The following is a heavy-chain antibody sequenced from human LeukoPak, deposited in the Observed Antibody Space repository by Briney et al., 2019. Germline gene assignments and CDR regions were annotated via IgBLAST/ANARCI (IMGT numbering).Heavy chain of an antibody. Sequence: PSETLSLTCAVYNMSFSGYYWSWIRQPPGKGLEWIGEINHSGSTNYNPSLKSRVTISVDTSKNQFSLKLSSVTAADTAVYYCARGLDSGYYSYWGQGTLVTVSS. CDR3: ARGLDSGYYSY. V-gene: IGHV4-34*01. CDR1: NMSFSGYY. D-gene: IGHD3-22*01. J-gene: IGHJ4*02. CDR2: INHSGST.